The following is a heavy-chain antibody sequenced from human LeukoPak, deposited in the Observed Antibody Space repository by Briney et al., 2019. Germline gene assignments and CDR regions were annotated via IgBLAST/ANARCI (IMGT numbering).Heavy chain of an antibody. V-gene: IGHV4-34*01. D-gene: IGHD6-13*01. CDR1: SGSFSGYY. CDR3: ARLVRAYSSFTPKGYYFDY. Sequence: SETLSLTCAVFSGSFSGYYWSWIRQPPGKGLGWIGEINHSESTNYNPSLKSRVTISVDTSKNQFSLKLSSVTAADTAVYYCARLVRAYSSFTPKGYYFDYWGQGTLVTVSS. CDR2: INHSEST. J-gene: IGHJ4*02.